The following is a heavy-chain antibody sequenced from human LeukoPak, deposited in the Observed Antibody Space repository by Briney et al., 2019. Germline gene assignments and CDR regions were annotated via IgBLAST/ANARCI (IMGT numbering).Heavy chain of an antibody. V-gene: IGHV4-39*01. Sequence: SETLSLTCTVSGGSISSSSDYWGWVRQPPGKGLKWIGSIYYSGSTYYNPSLKSRVTISVDTSKNQFSLKLSSVTAAETAVYYCARGPPLSIAAAGSVGFDYWGQGTLVTVSS. CDR1: GGSISSSSDY. CDR3: ARGPPLSIAAAGSVGFDY. D-gene: IGHD6-13*01. J-gene: IGHJ4*02. CDR2: IYYSGST.